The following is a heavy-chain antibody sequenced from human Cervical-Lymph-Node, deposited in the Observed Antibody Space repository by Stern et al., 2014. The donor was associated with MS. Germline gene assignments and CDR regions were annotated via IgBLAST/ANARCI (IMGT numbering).Heavy chain of an antibody. D-gene: IGHD3-16*01. J-gene: IGHJ4*02. CDR3: VRDNYGTDY. CDR1: GFTFSNYW. Sequence: VQLVQSGGDLVQPGGSLRLSCAASGFTFSNYWMQWVRQAPGKGLVWVTNMNSDGSSTTYADSVKGRFTTSRDNAKNTLYLQMDDLRAEDTAVYFCVRDNYGTDYWGQGTLVTVSS. V-gene: IGHV3-74*03. CDR2: MNSDGSST.